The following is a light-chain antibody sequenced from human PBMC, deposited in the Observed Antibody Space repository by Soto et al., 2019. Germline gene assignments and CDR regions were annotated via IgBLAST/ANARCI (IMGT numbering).Light chain of an antibody. CDR2: GPS. CDR1: QSVSSSY. Sequence: EIVLTQSPGTLSLSPGERATLSCRASQSVSSSYLAWYQHKPGQAPRPLIYGPSSRATGIPDRFSGSGSGTDFTLTISRLEPEDFAVYYCQQYGSSPHTFGQGTKLEIK. V-gene: IGKV3-20*01. J-gene: IGKJ2*01. CDR3: QQYGSSPHT.